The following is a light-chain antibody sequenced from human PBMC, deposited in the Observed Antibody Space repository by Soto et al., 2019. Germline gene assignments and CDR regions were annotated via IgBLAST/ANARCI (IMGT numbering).Light chain of an antibody. V-gene: IGLV2-14*03. CDR2: DVS. CDR1: SSDVGGYDS. CDR3: SSYTISSHII. Sequence: QSALTQPASVSGSPGQSITISCTGTSSDVGGYDSVSWYQQHPGKAPKLLIHDVSNRPSGISNRFSGSKSGNTASLTISGLQAEDEADYYCSSYTISSHIIFGGGNKLTVL. J-gene: IGLJ2*01.